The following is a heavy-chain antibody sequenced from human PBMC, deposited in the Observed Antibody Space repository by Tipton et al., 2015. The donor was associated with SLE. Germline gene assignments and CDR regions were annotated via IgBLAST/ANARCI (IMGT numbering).Heavy chain of an antibody. D-gene: IGHD4-23*01. CDR1: GGSITSSSYY. CDR2: IYYSGST. J-gene: IGHJ5*02. CDR3: ARDIWVTQGRWFDP. V-gene: IGHV4-39*07. Sequence: TLSLTCTVSGGSITSSSYYWGWIRQPPGKGLEWIGSIYYSGSTYYHPSLKSRVTISVDTSKNQFSLKLSSVTAADTAVYYCARDIWVTQGRWFDPWGQGTLVTVSS.